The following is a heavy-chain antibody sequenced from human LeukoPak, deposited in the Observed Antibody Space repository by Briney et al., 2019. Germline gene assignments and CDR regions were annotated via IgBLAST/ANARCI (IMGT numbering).Heavy chain of an antibody. D-gene: IGHD6-13*01. Sequence: GGSLRLSCAASGFTVSSGYMSWVRQAPGKGLEWVSVIYAGGSIYYADSVKGRFTISRDNSNNTVHLQMNSLRVDDTAVYYCARLYSSSFDYWGQGTLVTVSS. CDR2: IYAGGSI. CDR3: ARLYSSSFDY. CDR1: GFTVSSGY. V-gene: IGHV3-66*04. J-gene: IGHJ4*02.